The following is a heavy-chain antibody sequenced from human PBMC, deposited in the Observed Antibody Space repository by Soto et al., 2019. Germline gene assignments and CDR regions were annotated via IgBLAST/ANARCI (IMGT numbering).Heavy chain of an antibody. V-gene: IGHV1-69*06. CDR1: GAGDTFSNYG. D-gene: IGHD1-1*01. CDR2: TIPAFGTA. J-gene: IGHJ4*02. CDR3: WRHDKTALPPLDS. Sequence: QVHLVQSGAEVKSPGSAVKVSCQVSGAGDTFSNYGLNWVRQAPGQRLEWMGGTIPAFGTANYAEKFQGRVTITADTSTTTAYMELSSLRSADTAVYYCWRHDKTALPPLDSWGQGTLVSVSS.